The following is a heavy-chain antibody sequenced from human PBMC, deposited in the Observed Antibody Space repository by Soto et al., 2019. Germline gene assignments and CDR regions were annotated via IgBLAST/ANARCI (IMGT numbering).Heavy chain of an antibody. D-gene: IGHD1-26*01. CDR3: ARMVGATADY. J-gene: IGHJ4*02. CDR2: TYYRSKWYN. CDR1: GDSVSSNSAA. V-gene: IGHV6-1*01. Sequence: SQTLSLTCAISGDSVSSNSAAWNWIRQSLSRGLEWLGRTYYRSKWYNDYAISVKSLITINPDTSKNQFSLQLNSVTPEDTAVYYCARMVGATADYWGPGTLVTVAS.